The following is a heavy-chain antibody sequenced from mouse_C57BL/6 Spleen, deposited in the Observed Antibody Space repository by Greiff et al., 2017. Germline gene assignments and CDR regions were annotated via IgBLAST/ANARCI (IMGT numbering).Heavy chain of an antibody. V-gene: IGHV1-19*01. CDR3: AVTGTGYFDY. D-gene: IGHD4-1*01. J-gene: IGHJ2*01. CDR2: INPYNGGT. CDR1: GYTFTDYY. Sequence: VQLQQSGPVLVKPGASVKMSRKASGYTFTDYYMNWVKQSHGKSLEWIGVINPYNGGTSYNQKFKGKATLTVDKSSSTAYMELNSLTSEDSAVYYCAVTGTGYFDYWGQGTTLTVSS.